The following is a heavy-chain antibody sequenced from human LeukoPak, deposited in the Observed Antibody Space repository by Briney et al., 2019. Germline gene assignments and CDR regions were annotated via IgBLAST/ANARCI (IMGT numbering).Heavy chain of an antibody. CDR2: IYYSGST. V-gene: IGHV4-59*08. CDR1: GGSISSYY. D-gene: IGHD6-19*01. Sequence: SETLSPTCTVSGGSISSYYWSWIRQPPGKGLEWIGYIYYSGSTNYNPSLKSRVTISVDTSKNQFSLKLSSVTAADTAVYYCARQSSDEDYFDYWGQGTLVTVSS. CDR3: ARQSSDEDYFDY. J-gene: IGHJ4*02.